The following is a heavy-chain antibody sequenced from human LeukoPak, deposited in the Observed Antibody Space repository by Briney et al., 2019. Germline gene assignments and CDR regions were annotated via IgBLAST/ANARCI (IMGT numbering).Heavy chain of an antibody. CDR2: IYHSGTT. Sequence: PSETLSLTCAVSGYSISSGYYWGWIRQPPGKGLEWIGSIYHSGTTYYNPSLKSRVTISVDTSKNHFSLKLNSVTAADTAVYYCARSERIIMILGGAFDIWGQGTVVTVSS. J-gene: IGHJ3*02. D-gene: IGHD3-22*01. CDR3: ARSERIIMILGGAFDI. CDR1: GYSISSGYY. V-gene: IGHV4-38-2*01.